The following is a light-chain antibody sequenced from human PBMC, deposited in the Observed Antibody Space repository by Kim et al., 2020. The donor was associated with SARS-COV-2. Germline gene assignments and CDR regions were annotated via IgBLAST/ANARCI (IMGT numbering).Light chain of an antibody. V-gene: IGKV3-15*01. CDR1: QSISSN. CDR2: GAS. CDR3: QQYDKWPLT. J-gene: IGKJ4*01. Sequence: SPGERATRACRASQSISSNLAWYQQKPGQAPRLLIYGASTRATGIPARFSGSGSGTEFTLTISSLQSEDFAVYYCQQYDKWPLTFGGGTKVDIK.